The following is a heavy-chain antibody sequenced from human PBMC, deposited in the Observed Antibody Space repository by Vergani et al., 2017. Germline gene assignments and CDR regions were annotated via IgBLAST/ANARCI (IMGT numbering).Heavy chain of an antibody. CDR2: ISWNSGSI. CDR3: AKDRESSYYNGMDV. CDR1: GFTFVDYA. Sequence: EVQLVESGGGLVQPGRSLRLSCAASGFTFVDYAMHWVRQAPGKGLEWVSGISWNSGSIDYADSVKGRFTISRDNAKNSLYLQMNSLRAEDTALYYCAKDRESSYYNGMDVWGQGTTVTVSS. V-gene: IGHV3-9*01. J-gene: IGHJ6*02.